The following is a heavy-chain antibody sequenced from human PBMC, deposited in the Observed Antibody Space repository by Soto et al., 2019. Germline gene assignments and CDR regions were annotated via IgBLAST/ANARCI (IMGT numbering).Heavy chain of an antibody. CDR3: ARDPPQWTIFGYTIPDYYYGMDV. CDR2: IIPILGIA. CDR1: GGTFSSYT. Sequence: SVKVSCKASGGTFSSYTISWVRQAPGQGLEWMGRIIPILGIANYAQKFQGRVTITADNSENTLYLQMNSLRAEDTAVYYCARDPPQWTIFGYTIPDYYYGMDVWGQGTTVTVSS. V-gene: IGHV1-69*04. J-gene: IGHJ6*02. D-gene: IGHD3-3*01.